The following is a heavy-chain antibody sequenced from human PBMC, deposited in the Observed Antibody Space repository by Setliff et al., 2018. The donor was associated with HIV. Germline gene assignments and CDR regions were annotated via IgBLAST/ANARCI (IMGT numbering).Heavy chain of an antibody. Sequence: SETLSLTCSVSGGSITSSGYHWGWIRQPPGKGLEWIGSIYYSGSTYYNPSLKSRLTITQHTSKNQFSLKLSSVTAADTAVYYCARGDGTKYYYYYYMDVWGKGTTVTVSS. V-gene: IGHV4-39*07. CDR2: IYYSGST. CDR1: GGSITSSGYH. D-gene: IGHD1-7*01. J-gene: IGHJ6*03. CDR3: ARGDGTKYYYYYYMDV.